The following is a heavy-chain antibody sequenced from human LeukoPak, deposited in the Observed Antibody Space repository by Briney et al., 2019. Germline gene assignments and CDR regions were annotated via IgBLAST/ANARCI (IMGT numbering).Heavy chain of an antibody. Sequence: GGSLRLSCAASGFTVSSNYMSWVRQAPGKGLEWVSVIYSGGSTYYADPVKGRFTISRDNSKNTLYLQMNSLRTEDTAVYYCARLAIWSGSEYWGQGTLVTVSS. J-gene: IGHJ4*02. CDR2: IYSGGST. V-gene: IGHV3-66*04. CDR1: GFTVSSNY. D-gene: IGHD3-3*01. CDR3: ARLAIWSGSEY.